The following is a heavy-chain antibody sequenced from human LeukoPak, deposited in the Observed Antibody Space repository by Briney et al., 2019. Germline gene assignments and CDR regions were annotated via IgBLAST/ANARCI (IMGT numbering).Heavy chain of an antibody. Sequence: GGSLRLSCAASGFTFSSYAMSWVRQAPGKGLEWVSTIRSSGGSTYYANSVKGRFTISRDNSKNTLYLQMNSLRAEDTAVYYCAKDINRSVEVATIHFDYWGQGTLVTVSS. D-gene: IGHD5-24*01. CDR2: IRSSGGST. V-gene: IGHV3-23*01. J-gene: IGHJ4*02. CDR3: AKDINRSVEVATIHFDY. CDR1: GFTFSSYA.